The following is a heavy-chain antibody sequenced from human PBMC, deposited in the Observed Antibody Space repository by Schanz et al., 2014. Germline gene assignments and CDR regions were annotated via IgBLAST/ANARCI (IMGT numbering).Heavy chain of an antibody. CDR1: GFTFRSYN. CDR2: ISRDGTTS. D-gene: IGHD7-27*01. V-gene: IGHV3-11*01. CDR3: ARENLNWEAFDI. J-gene: IGHJ3*02. Sequence: VQLVESGGGLVKPGGSLRLSCVVSGFTFRSYNMNWIRQAPGKGLEWLSYISRDGTTSYYADSVKGRFTISRDNAKNSLYLEMTSLRGEDTAVYYCARENLNWEAFDIWGQGTVVTVSS.